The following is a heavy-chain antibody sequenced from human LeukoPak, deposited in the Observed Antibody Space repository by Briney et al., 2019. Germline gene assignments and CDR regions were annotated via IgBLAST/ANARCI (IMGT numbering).Heavy chain of an antibody. V-gene: IGHV1-24*01. CDR3: AAALYYYDSSGYYPTDY. D-gene: IGHD3-22*01. CDR1: GYTLTELS. J-gene: IGHJ4*02. Sequence: ASVKVSCKVSGYTLTELSMHWVRQAPGKGLEWMGGFDPEDGETIYAQKFQGRVTMTEDTSTDTAYMELSSLRSEDTAVYYRAAALYYYDSSGYYPTDYWGQGTLVTVSS. CDR2: FDPEDGET.